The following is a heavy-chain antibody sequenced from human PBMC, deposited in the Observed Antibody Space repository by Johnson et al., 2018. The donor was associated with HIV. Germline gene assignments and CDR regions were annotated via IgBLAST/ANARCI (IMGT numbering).Heavy chain of an antibody. Sequence: VQLVESGGDLVQPGGSLRLSCAASGFTFSNYWMSWVRQAPGKGLEWLANINEDGSEEYYVDSMEGRFTISRDNAKNSLYLQIDSLRAEDTAVYYCARDGIYSSPWDAFDIWGQGTIVTVSS. J-gene: IGHJ3*02. V-gene: IGHV3-7*05. CDR1: GFTFSNYW. D-gene: IGHD6-19*01. CDR3: ARDGIYSSPWDAFDI. CDR2: INEDGSEE.